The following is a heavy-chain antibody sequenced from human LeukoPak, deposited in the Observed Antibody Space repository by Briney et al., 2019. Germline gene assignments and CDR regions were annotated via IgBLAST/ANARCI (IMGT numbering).Heavy chain of an antibody. J-gene: IGHJ4*02. CDR2: ISSSSSSV. CDR1: GFTFSDFY. Sequence: PGGSLRLSCVASGFTFSDFYMSWIRQAPGKGLEWVSYISSSSSSVYYADSVKGRFTISRDNAKNSLYLQMNSLRAEDTAVYYCARPPYNSGWYYFDYWGQGTLVTVSS. V-gene: IGHV3-11*04. D-gene: IGHD6-19*01. CDR3: ARPPYNSGWYYFDY.